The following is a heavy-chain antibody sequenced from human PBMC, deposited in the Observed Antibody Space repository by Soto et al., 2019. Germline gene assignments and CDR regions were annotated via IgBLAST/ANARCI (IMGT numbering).Heavy chain of an antibody. Sequence: ASVKVSCKASGGTFNNYPITWVRQAPGQGLEWMGGSIPIFGTANYAQKFQGRVTISVDESTSTAYMELSSLRSEDTAVYYCARGRGYSGDDHYYYFDMDVWGQGTTVTVSS. V-gene: IGHV1-69*13. J-gene: IGHJ6*02. CDR3: ARGRGYSGDDHYYYFDMDV. CDR2: SIPIFGTA. CDR1: GGTFNNYP. D-gene: IGHD5-12*01.